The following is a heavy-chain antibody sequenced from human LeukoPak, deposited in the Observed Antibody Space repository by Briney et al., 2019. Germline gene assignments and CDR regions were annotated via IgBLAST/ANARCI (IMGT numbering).Heavy chain of an antibody. CDR2: ISSSGSTI. J-gene: IGHJ5*02. Sequence: GGSLRLSCAASGFTFSSYSMNWVRQAPGKGLEWVSYISSSGSTIYYADSVKGRFTISRDNAKNSLYLQMNSLRAEDTAVYYCAREGTMVRSPWGQGTLVTVSS. CDR3: AREGTMVRSP. D-gene: IGHD3-10*01. V-gene: IGHV3-48*04. CDR1: GFTFSSYS.